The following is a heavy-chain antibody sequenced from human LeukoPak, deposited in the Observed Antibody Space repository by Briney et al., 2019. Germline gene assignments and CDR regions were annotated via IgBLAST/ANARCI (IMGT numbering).Heavy chain of an antibody. D-gene: IGHD5-12*01. Sequence: GGSLRLSCAASGFSLSNSAMSWVRQAPGKGLEWLSLIVASSGSTFYADLVKGRFTISRDNSKNTPLLQMNNMGAADTAVYYYAKGAYDYIEMGYFDYWGQGTLVTVSS. V-gene: IGHV3-23*01. CDR3: AKGAYDYIEMGYFDY. J-gene: IGHJ4*02. CDR1: GFSLSNSA. CDR2: IVASSGST.